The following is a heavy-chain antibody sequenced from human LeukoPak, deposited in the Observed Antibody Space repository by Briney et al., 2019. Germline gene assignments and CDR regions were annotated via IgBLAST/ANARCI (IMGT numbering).Heavy chain of an antibody. CDR1: GVSISGTNYY. V-gene: IGHV4-39*01. D-gene: IGHD5-24*01. Sequence: PSETLSLTCDVSGVSISGTNYYWGWLRQPPGLGLEWIGSIHYRLTTFYNPLLKSRVTISVDTSKNQISLGLRSGTAADTAVYYCARHEEEDGYNAKTPDYWGQGTLVTVSS. J-gene: IGHJ4*02. CDR2: IHYRLTT. CDR3: ARHEEEDGYNAKTPDY.